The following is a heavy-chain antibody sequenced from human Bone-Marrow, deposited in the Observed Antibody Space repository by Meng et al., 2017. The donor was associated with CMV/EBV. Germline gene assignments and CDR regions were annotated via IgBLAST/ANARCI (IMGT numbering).Heavy chain of an antibody. D-gene: IGHD2-2*01. CDR2: IYHSGST. Sequence: SETLSLTCTVSGYSISSGYYWGWIRQPPGKGLEWIGSIYHSGSTYYNPSLKSRVTMSVDTSKNQFSLRLSSVTAADTAVYYCARDLSSTAGGSYYYGMDVWGQGTTVTVSS. CDR1: GYSISSGYY. J-gene: IGHJ6*02. CDR3: ARDLSSTAGGSYYYGMDV. V-gene: IGHV4-38-2*02.